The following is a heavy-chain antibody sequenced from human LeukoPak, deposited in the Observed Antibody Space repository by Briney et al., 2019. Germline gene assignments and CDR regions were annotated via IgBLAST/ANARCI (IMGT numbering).Heavy chain of an antibody. Sequence: TSETLSLTCTVSGASISGSNYYWSWIRQRPGKGLEWIGYIYHSGYTYYNPSLNSRLAISVDTSKNQFSLKLTSVTVADTAVYYCARLTQGWVCSSTGCSSDVWGQGTTVTVSS. CDR1: GASISGSNYY. CDR2: IYHSGYT. J-gene: IGHJ6*02. V-gene: IGHV4-30-4*01. CDR3: ARLTQGWVCSSTGCSSDV. D-gene: IGHD2-2*01.